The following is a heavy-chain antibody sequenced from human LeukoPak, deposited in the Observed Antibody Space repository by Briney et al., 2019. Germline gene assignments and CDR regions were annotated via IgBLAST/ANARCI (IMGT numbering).Heavy chain of an antibody. J-gene: IGHJ4*02. CDR3: ASSGSAWAPYDY. Sequence: ASVKVSCKASGYTFTGYYMHWVRQAPGQGLEWMGWINPNSGGTNHAQKFQGRVTMTRDTSISTAYMELSRLRSDDTAVYYCASSGSAWAPYDYWGQGTLVTVSS. CDR2: INPNSGGT. CDR1: GYTFTGYY. D-gene: IGHD6-19*01. V-gene: IGHV1-2*02.